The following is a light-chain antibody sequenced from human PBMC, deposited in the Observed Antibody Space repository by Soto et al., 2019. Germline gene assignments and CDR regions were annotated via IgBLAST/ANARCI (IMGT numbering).Light chain of an antibody. CDR2: AAS. CDR3: QLYGSSPPRYT. CDR1: QSVSSNY. J-gene: IGKJ2*01. V-gene: IGKV3-20*01. Sequence: EIVLTQSPGTLYLSPGERATLPCRASQSVSSNYLAWYQQNRGQAPRLLIYAASARATGVPDRFSGSGSGTDFTLTISRLEPEDFAVYFCQLYGSSPPRYTFAQGPRWIS.